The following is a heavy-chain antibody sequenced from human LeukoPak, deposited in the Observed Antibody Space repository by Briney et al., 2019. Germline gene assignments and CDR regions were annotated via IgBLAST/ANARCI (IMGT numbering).Heavy chain of an antibody. CDR1: GFNFNNYS. CDR3: AKARVPAVISYYFDN. Sequence: GGSLRLSCVASGFNFNNYSLNWVRQAPGKGLEWVSYIGSSGLIIYYADSVKGRLTISRDNAKNSLFLQMDSLRADDTAVYYCAKARVPAVISYYFDNWGQGTLVTVSS. D-gene: IGHD2-2*02. CDR2: IGSSGLII. J-gene: IGHJ4*02. V-gene: IGHV3-48*04.